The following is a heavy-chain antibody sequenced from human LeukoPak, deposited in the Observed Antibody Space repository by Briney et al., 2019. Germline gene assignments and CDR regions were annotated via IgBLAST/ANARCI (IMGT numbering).Heavy chain of an antibody. J-gene: IGHJ4*02. Sequence: ASVKVSCKASGGTFSSYAISWVRQAPGQGLEWMGWINPNSGGTNYAQKFQGRVTMTRDTSISTAYMELSRLRSDDTAVYYCARGPIAAAGDYWGQGTLVTVSS. D-gene: IGHD6-13*01. CDR2: INPNSGGT. V-gene: IGHV1-2*02. CDR3: ARGPIAAAGDY. CDR1: GGTFSSYA.